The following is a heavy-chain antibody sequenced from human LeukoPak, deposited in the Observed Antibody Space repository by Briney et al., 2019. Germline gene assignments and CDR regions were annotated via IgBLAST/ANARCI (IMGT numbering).Heavy chain of an antibody. D-gene: IGHD3/OR15-3a*01. CDR2: ISSGSSTI. J-gene: IGHJ6*03. CDR1: GFTFSDYS. Sequence: PGGSLRLSCAGSGFTFSDYSMNWVRQAPGKGLEWVSYISSGSSTIDNADSVKGRFTISRDNAKNSLYLQMNSLRAEDRAVYYCARVYRNEEGFWTPNNYMDVWGKGTTVTVSS. V-gene: IGHV3-48*01. CDR3: ARVYRNEEGFWTPNNYMDV.